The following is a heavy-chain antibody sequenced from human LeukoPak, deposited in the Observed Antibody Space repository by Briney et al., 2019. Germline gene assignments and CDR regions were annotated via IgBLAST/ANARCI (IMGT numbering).Heavy chain of an antibody. CDR2: IYYSGST. Sequence: SETLSLTCIVSGGPISSYYWSWIRQPPGKGLEWIGYIYYSGSTNYNPSLKSRVTISVDTSKNQFSLKLSSVTAADTAVYYCARTPGIAAFDYWGQGTLVAVSS. J-gene: IGHJ4*02. CDR3: ARTPGIAAFDY. CDR1: GGPISSYY. V-gene: IGHV4-59*01. D-gene: IGHD6-13*01.